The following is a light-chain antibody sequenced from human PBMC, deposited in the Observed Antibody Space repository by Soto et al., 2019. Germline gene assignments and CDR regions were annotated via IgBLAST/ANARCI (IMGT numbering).Light chain of an antibody. CDR3: QQYNNWPGT. CDR2: GAS. J-gene: IGKJ1*01. V-gene: IGKV3-15*01. Sequence: EIVLTQSPATLSVSPGERVTLSFRASQSVDINLAWYQQKPGQAPRLLIYGASTRATDMPGRFSGRGSGTEFTLTISSLQSEDFAVYYCQQYNNWPGTFGQGTKVDI. CDR1: QSVDIN.